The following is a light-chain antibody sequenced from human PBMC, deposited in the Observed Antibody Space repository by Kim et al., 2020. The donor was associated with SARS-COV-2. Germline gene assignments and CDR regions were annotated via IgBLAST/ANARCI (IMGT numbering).Light chain of an antibody. CDR3: NSRDSNDYVV. V-gene: IGLV3-19*01. Sequence: SSELTQDPAVSVALGQTVRITCQGDSLRSYYATWYQQKPGQAPIVVIYGKNNRPSGIPDRLSGSSSGNTASLTITGAQAGDEADYYCNSRDSNDYVVFGGGTKLTVL. J-gene: IGLJ2*01. CDR2: GKN. CDR1: SLRSYY.